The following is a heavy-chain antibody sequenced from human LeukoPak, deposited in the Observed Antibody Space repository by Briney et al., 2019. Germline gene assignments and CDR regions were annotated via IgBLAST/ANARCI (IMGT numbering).Heavy chain of an antibody. CDR2: IYYSGST. V-gene: IGHV4-59*01. J-gene: IGHJ6*03. Sequence: SETLSLTCTVSGGSITSYYWSWIRQPPGKGLEWIGYIYYSGSTNYNPSLKSRVTISVDTSKNQFSLKLSSVTAADTAVYYCASLKMVQGVISYYYYYMDVWGKGTTVTVSS. CDR1: GGSITSYY. D-gene: IGHD3-10*01. CDR3: ASLKMVQGVISYYYYYMDV.